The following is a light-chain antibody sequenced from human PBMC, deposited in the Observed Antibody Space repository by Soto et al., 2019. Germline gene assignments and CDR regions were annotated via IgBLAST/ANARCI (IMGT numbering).Light chain of an antibody. J-gene: IGKJ5*01. CDR2: GAS. CDR3: QQYGSSPIT. Sequence: EIVLTQSPATLSFSPGERATLSCRASQSVSIYLAWYQQKPGQAPRLLIYGASSRATGIPDRFSGSGSGTDFTLTISRLEPEDFAVYYCQQYGSSPITFGQGTRLENK. V-gene: IGKV3-20*01. CDR1: QSVSIY.